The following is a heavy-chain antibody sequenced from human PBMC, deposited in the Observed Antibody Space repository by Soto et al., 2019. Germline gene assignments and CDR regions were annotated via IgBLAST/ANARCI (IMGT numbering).Heavy chain of an antibody. CDR3: ASTEGSGSYSNWFDP. D-gene: IGHD1-26*01. CDR2: ISYDGSNK. Sequence: QVQLVESGGGVVQPGRSLRLSCAASGFTFSDYALHWVRQAPGKGLEWVTVISYDGSNKYYADSVKGRFTISRDNSKNTLYLQMNSLRAEDTAVYYCASTEGSGSYSNWFDPWGQGTLVTVSS. J-gene: IGHJ5*02. CDR1: GFTFSDYA. V-gene: IGHV3-30*04.